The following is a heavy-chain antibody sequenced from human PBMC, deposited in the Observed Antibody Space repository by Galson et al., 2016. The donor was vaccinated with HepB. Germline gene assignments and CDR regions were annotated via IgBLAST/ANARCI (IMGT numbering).Heavy chain of an antibody. CDR3: ARGTRGASYYDFWSGYHPIGMDV. CDR2: ISSSSSYI. CDR1: GFTFSSYS. Sequence: LRLSCAASGFTFSSYSMNWVRQAPGTGLEWVSSISSSSSYIYYADSVKGRFTISRDNAKNSLYLQMNSLRAEDTAVYYCARGTRGASYYDFWSGYHPIGMDVWGQGTTVTVSS. V-gene: IGHV3-21*01. J-gene: IGHJ6*02. D-gene: IGHD3-3*01.